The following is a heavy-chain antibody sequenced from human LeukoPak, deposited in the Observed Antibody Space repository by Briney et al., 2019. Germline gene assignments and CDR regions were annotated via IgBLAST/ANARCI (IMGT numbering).Heavy chain of an antibody. V-gene: IGHV4-61*01. CDR2: IYYSGSA. J-gene: IGHJ5*02. Sequence: PSETLSLTCAVSGGSVSSGSYYWGWIRQPPGKGLHWIGYIYYSGSANYNPSLKSRVTISVDTSKNEFSLRLSSVTAADTAVYYCARLRIEVAGTDMRFDPWGQGTLVTVSS. CDR1: GGSVSSGSYY. D-gene: IGHD6-19*01. CDR3: ARLRIEVAGTDMRFDP.